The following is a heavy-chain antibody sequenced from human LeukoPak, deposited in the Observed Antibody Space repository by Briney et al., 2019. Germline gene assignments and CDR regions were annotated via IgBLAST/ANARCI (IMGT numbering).Heavy chain of an antibody. Sequence: SETLSLTCTVSGGSISSGSYYWSWIRQPAGKGLEWIGRIYTSGSTNYNPSLKSRVTISVDTSKNQFSLKLSSVTAADTAVYYCARVELRSGDAFDIWGQGTMVTVSS. CDR1: GGSISSGSYY. J-gene: IGHJ3*02. CDR3: ARVELRSGDAFDI. D-gene: IGHD3-3*01. CDR2: IYTSGST. V-gene: IGHV4-61*02.